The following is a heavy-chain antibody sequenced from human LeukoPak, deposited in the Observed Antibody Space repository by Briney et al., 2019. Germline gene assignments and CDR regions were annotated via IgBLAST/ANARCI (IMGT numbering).Heavy chain of an antibody. CDR3: ARAGVREHYGSGSYYTFFDY. J-gene: IGHJ4*02. V-gene: IGHV3-21*01. Sequence: PGGSLRLSCAASGFTFSHFNMNWVRQAPGKGLEWVSTISTASTYILYADSVKGRFTISRDNSKNTLYLQMNSLRAEDTAVYYCARAGVREHYGSGSYYTFFDYWGQGTLVTVSS. D-gene: IGHD3-10*01. CDR2: ISTASTYI. CDR1: GFTFSHFN.